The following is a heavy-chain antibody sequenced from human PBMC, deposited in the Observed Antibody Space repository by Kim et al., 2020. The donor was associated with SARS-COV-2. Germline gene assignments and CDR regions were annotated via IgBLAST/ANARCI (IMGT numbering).Heavy chain of an antibody. V-gene: IGHV4-39*01. CDR3: ARRNVPFGQHWFDP. J-gene: IGHJ5*02. D-gene: IGHD3-10*01. CDR2: VYYGGTT. Sequence: SETLSLTCTVSGASVSNSSYYWAWIRQTPGQGLEWIGTVYYGGTTFYNPSFKSRISMSVDTSKNQVSLRLNSVTAADAAVYYCARRNVPFGQHWFDPWGQGTLVTVSS. CDR1: GASVSNSSYY.